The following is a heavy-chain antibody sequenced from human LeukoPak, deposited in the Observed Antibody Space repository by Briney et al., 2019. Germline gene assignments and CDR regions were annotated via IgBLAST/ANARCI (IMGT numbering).Heavy chain of an antibody. V-gene: IGHV4-4*02. CDR3: ASASGHSSGYYRLDY. Sequence: SETLSLICAVSGGSISSSNWWSWVRQPPGKGLEWIGEIYHSGSTNYNPSLKSRVTISVDKSKNQFSLKLSSVTAADTAVYYCASASGHSSGYYRLDYWGQGTLVTVSS. J-gene: IGHJ4*02. CDR2: IYHSGST. CDR1: GGSISSSNW. D-gene: IGHD3-22*01.